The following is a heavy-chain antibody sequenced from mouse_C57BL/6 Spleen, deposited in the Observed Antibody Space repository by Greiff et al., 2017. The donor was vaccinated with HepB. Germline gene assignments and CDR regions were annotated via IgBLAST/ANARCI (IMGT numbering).Heavy chain of an antibody. V-gene: IGHV1-50*01. CDR3: ARKEGYDALRGDY. J-gene: IGHJ2*01. CDR1: GYTFTSYW. D-gene: IGHD2-3*01. Sequence: QVQLQQPGAELVKPGASVKLSCKASGYTFTSYWMQWVKQRPGQGLEWIGEIDPSDSYTNYNQKFKGKATLTVDTSSSTAYTQLSSLTSEDSAVYYCARKEGYDALRGDYWGQGTTLTVSS. CDR2: IDPSDSYT.